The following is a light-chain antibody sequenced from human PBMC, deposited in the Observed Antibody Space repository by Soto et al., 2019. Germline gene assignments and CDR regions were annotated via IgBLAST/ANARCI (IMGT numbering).Light chain of an antibody. CDR1: QSLLHSNGYNY. CDR3: MQALQTPMFT. CDR2: LGS. Sequence: DIVLTQSPAPLPVTPGEPASIFCRSSQSLLHSNGYNYLDWYLQKPGQSPQLLIYLGSTRASWVPDRFSGSGSGTDFTLKISRVEAGDVGVYYCMQALQTPMFTFGQGTKLQI. V-gene: IGKV2-28*01. J-gene: IGKJ2*01.